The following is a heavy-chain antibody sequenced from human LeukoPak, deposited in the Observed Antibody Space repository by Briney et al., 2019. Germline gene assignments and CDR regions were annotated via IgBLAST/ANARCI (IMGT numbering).Heavy chain of an antibody. Sequence: GASVKVSCKASGYTFSDYFMHWVRRAPGQGLEWVGWINPKSGGANSAQKFQGRVTMNRDTSISTGYMELSSLRSDDTAIYYCARDRYGDGFAFFDYWGQGTLVTVSS. J-gene: IGHJ4*02. CDR2: INPKSGGA. CDR3: ARDRYGDGFAFFDY. V-gene: IGHV1-2*02. CDR1: GYTFSDYF. D-gene: IGHD5-24*01.